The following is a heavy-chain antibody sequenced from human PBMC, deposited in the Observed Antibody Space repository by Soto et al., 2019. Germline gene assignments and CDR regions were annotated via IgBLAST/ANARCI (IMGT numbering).Heavy chain of an antibody. CDR1: GFSFTTSA. CDR2: IAYYGTNK. V-gene: IGHV3-30*18. J-gene: IGHJ4*02. CDR3: ANVLGGFGGITETALDY. D-gene: IGHD1-20*01. Sequence: QVQLVESGGGVVQPGRSLRLSCAASGFSFTTSAMHWVRQAPGKGLEWVAVIAYYGTNKYYADSVKGRFTISRDNSQNTLYLQMNSLRAEDTAVYYCANVLGGFGGITETALDYWGQGTLVTVSS.